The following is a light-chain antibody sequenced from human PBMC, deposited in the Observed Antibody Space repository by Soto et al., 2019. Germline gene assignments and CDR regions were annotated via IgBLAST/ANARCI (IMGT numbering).Light chain of an antibody. Sequence: QSVLTQPPSASWTPGQTVTISCSISSPNVGTNLVALYQQLPGTSPKLLIYTNSQRPLGVPVRFSGSKSGTSASLDISGLPSEDEGDYYGVTGDDXFYVVRTGTKVXV. CDR1: SPNVGTNL. CDR2: TNS. V-gene: IGLV1-44*01. J-gene: IGLJ1*01. CDR3: VTGDDXFYV.